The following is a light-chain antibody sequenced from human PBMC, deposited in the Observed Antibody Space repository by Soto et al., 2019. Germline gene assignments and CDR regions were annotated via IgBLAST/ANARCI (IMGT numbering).Light chain of an antibody. CDR2: EVS. CDR3: SSYTSSSTYVV. J-gene: IGLJ2*01. V-gene: IGLV2-14*01. Sequence: QSALTQPVSVSGSPGQSITISCTGTSXDVGGYNYVSWYQHHPGKAPKLMIYEVSNRPSGVSNRFSGSKSGNTASLTISGLQAEDEAGYYCSSYTSSSTYVVFGGGTKVTLL. CDR1: SXDVGGYNY.